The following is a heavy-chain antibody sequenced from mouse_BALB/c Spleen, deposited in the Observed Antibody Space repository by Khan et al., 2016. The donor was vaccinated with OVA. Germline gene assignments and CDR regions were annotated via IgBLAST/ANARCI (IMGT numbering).Heavy chain of an antibody. Sequence: QVQLKESGAELAKPGASVKMSCKASGYTFTTYWIHWVKQRPGQGLEWIGYINPTSGYTDYNEKFKARATLSADKSSSTAYMQLSSLTSEDSAVDYCTRDRIDSWGQGTTLTVSA. CDR2: INPTSGYT. CDR1: GYTFTTYW. J-gene: IGHJ2*01. CDR3: TRDRIDS. V-gene: IGHV1-7*01.